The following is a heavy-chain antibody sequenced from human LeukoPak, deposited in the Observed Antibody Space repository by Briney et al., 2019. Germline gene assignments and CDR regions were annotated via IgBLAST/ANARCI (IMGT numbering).Heavy chain of an antibody. Sequence: GGSLRLSCAASGFISSSYWMHWVRQAPGKGLVWVSHINTDGSYTRYADSVKGRFTISRDNVKSTLYLQMNSLRAEDTAVYYCARGGLLSRYWGQGTLVTVSS. D-gene: IGHD1-26*01. CDR3: ARGGLLSRY. J-gene: IGHJ4*02. V-gene: IGHV3-74*01. CDR2: INTDGSYT. CDR1: GFISSSYW.